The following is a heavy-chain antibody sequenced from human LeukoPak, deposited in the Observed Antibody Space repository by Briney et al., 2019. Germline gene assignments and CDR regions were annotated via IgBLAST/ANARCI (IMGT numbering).Heavy chain of an antibody. CDR1: GFTFSSYA. D-gene: IGHD6-19*01. V-gene: IGHV3-30*04. Sequence: PGGSLRLSCAASGFTFSSYAMHWVRQAPGKGLEWVAVISYDGSNKYYADSVKGRFTISRDNSKYTLYLQMNSLRAEDTAVYYCARDFGSSGWYGIDYWGQGTLVTVSS. CDR3: ARDFGSSGWYGIDY. CDR2: ISYDGSNK. J-gene: IGHJ4*02.